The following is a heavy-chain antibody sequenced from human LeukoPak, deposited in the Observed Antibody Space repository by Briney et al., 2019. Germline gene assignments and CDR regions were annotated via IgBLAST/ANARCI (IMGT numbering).Heavy chain of an antibody. J-gene: IGHJ5*02. CDR2: IYAGGST. D-gene: IGHD1-7*01. CDR3: ASRLLVGTAPNWFDP. Sequence: GGSLRLSCAASGFTVSSNYMSWVRQAPGKGLEWVSVIYAGGSTYYADSVKGRFTISRDNSKNTLYLQMNSLRAEDTAVYYCASRLLVGTAPNWFDPWGQGTLVTVSS. CDR1: GFTVSSNY. V-gene: IGHV3-53*01.